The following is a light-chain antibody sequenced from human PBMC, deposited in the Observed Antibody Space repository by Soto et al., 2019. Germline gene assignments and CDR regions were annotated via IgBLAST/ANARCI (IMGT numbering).Light chain of an antibody. CDR2: LGS. J-gene: IGKJ4*01. V-gene: IGKV2-28*01. CDR1: QSLLHSNGYNY. Sequence: DIVMTQSPLSLPVTPGEPASISCRSSQSLLHSNGYNYLVWYLQKPGQSPQLLIYLGSYRASGVPDRFSGSGSRTDFTLKISRVEAEDVGVYYCMQALQTPLTFGGGTKVEIK. CDR3: MQALQTPLT.